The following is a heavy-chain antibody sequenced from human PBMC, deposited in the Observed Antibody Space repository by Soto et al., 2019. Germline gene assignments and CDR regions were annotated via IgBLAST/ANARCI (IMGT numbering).Heavy chain of an antibody. D-gene: IGHD2-2*01. CDR3: ARHRRGWDIVVVPASRGTYYYYMDV. CDR1: GGSISSYY. Sequence: PSETLSLTCTVSGGSISSYYWSWIRQPPGKGLEWIGYIYYSGSTSYNPSLKSRVTISVDTSKNQFSLKLSSVTAADTAVYYCARHRRGWDIVVVPASRGTYYYYMDVWGKGTTVTVSS. CDR2: IYYSGST. J-gene: IGHJ6*03. V-gene: IGHV4-59*08.